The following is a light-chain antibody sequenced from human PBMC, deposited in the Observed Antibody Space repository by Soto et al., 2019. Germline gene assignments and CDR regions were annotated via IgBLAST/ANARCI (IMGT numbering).Light chain of an antibody. CDR2: DAS. CDR3: QQRSNWPRPT. V-gene: IGKV3-11*01. Sequence: EIVMTQSPATLSVSPGERATLSCRASQSVSSYLAWYQQKPGQAPRLLIYDASNRATGIPARFSGSGSGTDFTLTISSLEPEDFAVYYCQQRSNWPRPTFGGGTKVDIK. J-gene: IGKJ4*01. CDR1: QSVSSY.